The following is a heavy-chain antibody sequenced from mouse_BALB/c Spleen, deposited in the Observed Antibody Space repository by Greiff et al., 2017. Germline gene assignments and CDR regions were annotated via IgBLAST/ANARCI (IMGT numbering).Heavy chain of an antibody. J-gene: IGHJ2*01. D-gene: IGHD1-2*01. CDR1: GYSFTGYY. V-gene: IGHV1-31*01. Sequence: EVQLQQSGPELVKPGASVKISCKASGYSFTGYYMHWVKQSHVKSLEWIGRINPYNGATSYNQNFKDKASLTVDKSSSTAYMELHSLTSEDSAVYYCARGELRLRYFDYWGQGTTLTVSS. CDR2: INPYNGAT. CDR3: ARGELRLRYFDY.